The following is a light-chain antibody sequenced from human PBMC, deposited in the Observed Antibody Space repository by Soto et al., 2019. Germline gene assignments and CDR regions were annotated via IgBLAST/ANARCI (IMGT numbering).Light chain of an antibody. CDR1: QPVGTW. CDR2: AAS. V-gene: IGKV1D-16*01. CDR3: QQYNYYPPT. J-gene: IGKJ3*01. Sequence: IQMTQSPSSLSASVGDRVTITCRASQPVGTWVAWYQQKGERAPRPLMYAASTLETGVPSRFSGSASGTDFTLTNRSLQPEDFATYYCQQYNYYPPTFGPGTTVDFK.